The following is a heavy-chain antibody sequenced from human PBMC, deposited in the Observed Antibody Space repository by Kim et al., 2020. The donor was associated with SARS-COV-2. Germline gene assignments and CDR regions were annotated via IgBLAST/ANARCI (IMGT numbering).Heavy chain of an antibody. J-gene: IGHJ5*02. V-gene: IGHV1-2*02. D-gene: IGHD2-15*01. CDR3: ARDAADGWFDP. CDR2: GT. Sequence: GTNDAQKFQGRVTMTRDTSITTAYMELGRLRSDDTAVYYCARDAADGWFDPWGQGTLVTVSS.